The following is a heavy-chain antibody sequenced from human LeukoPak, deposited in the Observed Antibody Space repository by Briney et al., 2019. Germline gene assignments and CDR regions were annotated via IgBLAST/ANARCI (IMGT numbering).Heavy chain of an antibody. J-gene: IGHJ3*02. D-gene: IGHD6-13*01. Sequence: PGGSLRLSCAASGFTFSSYWMHWVRQAPGKGLVWVSRINSDGSSTSYADSVKGRSTISRDNAKNTLYLQMNSLRAEDTAVYYCARDKYGSSWQIVDAFDIWGQGTMVTVSS. CDR1: GFTFSSYW. V-gene: IGHV3-74*01. CDR3: ARDKYGSSWQIVDAFDI. CDR2: INSDGSST.